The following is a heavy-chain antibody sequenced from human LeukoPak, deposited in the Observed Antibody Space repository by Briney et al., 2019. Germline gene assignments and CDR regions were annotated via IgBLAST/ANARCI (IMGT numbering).Heavy chain of an antibody. J-gene: IGHJ4*02. CDR3: ARAGRGVVGATLLDY. CDR1: GGSISSYY. V-gene: IGHV4-59*01. Sequence: SETLSLTCTVSGGSISSYYWSWIRQPPGKGLEWIGYIYYSGSTNYNPALKSRVTISVDTSKNQFSLKLSSVTAADTAVYYCARAGRGVVGATLLDYWGQGTLVTVSS. CDR2: IYYSGST. D-gene: IGHD1-26*01.